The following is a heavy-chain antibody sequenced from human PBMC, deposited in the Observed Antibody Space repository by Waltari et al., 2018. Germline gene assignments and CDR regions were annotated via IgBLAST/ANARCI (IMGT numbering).Heavy chain of an antibody. D-gene: IGHD4-17*01. CDR2: ISSSSSYI. V-gene: IGHV3-21*01. Sequence: EVQLVESGGGLVKPGGSLRLSCAASGFTFSSYSMNWVRQAPGKGLEWVSSISSSSSYIYYADSVKGRFTISRDNAKNSLYLQMNSLRAEDTAVYYCARDMRTTVQIDYWGQGTLVTVSS. J-gene: IGHJ4*02. CDR3: ARDMRTTVQIDY. CDR1: GFTFSSYS.